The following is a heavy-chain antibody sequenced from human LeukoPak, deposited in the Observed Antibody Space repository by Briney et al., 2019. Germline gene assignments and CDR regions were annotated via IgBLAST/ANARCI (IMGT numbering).Heavy chain of an antibody. Sequence: GGSLRLSCAASGFTFSSYATSWVRQAPGKGLEWVSAISGSGGSTYYADSVKGRFTISRDNSKNTLYLQMNSLRAEDTAVYYCAKWPRSGCSGGSCYDPDYWGQGTLVTVSS. J-gene: IGHJ4*02. CDR2: ISGSGGST. V-gene: IGHV3-23*01. CDR1: GFTFSSYA. D-gene: IGHD2-15*01. CDR3: AKWPRSGCSGGSCYDPDY.